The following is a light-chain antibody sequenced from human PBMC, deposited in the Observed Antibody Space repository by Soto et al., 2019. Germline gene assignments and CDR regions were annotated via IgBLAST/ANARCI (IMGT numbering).Light chain of an antibody. J-gene: IGKJ1*01. CDR1: QSIGVW. V-gene: IGKV1-5*03. Sequence: DIQMTQSPSTLSASVGDRVTITCRASQSIGVWLAWYQQKPGTAPKLLIYKTSTLYSGDPLKFSGSGSGTEFTLTISSLQPDDFSTYYCQQYINYFRTFGQGTKVEIK. CDR3: QQYINYFRT. CDR2: KTS.